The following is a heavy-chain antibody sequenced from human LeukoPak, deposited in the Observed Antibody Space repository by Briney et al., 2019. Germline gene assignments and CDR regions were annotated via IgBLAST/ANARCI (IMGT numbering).Heavy chain of an antibody. CDR3: ARDQGPYDILTGYYNHLDY. Sequence: GASVKVSYKASGYTFTSYGISWVRQAPGQGLEWMGWISAYNGNTNYAQKLQGRVTMTTDTSTSTAYMELRSLRSDDTAVYYCARDQGPYDILTGYYNHLDYWGQGTLVTVSS. V-gene: IGHV1-18*01. CDR1: GYTFTSYG. J-gene: IGHJ4*02. CDR2: ISAYNGNT. D-gene: IGHD3-9*01.